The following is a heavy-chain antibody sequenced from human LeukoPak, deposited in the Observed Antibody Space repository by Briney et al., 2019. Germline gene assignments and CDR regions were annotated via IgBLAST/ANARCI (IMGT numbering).Heavy chain of an antibody. V-gene: IGHV1-46*01. CDR2: ISPSGGST. CDR1: GYTFTSNY. Sequence: ASVKVSCKAFGYTFTSNYMHWVRQAPGQGPEWLGVISPSGGSTTYAQKFQGRVTLTRDMSTSTVYMELSNLRSEDTAVYYCARGESAEYFHHWGQGTLVTVSS. CDR3: ARGESAEYFHH. J-gene: IGHJ1*01.